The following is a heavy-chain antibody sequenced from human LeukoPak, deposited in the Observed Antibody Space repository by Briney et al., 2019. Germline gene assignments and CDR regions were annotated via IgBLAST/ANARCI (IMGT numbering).Heavy chain of an antibody. Sequence: PSETLSLTCTVSGYSISSGYYWGWIRQPPGKGLEWIGSIYYSGSTYYNPSLKSRVTISVDTSKNQFSLKLSSVTAADTAVYYCARDNDSSGWYGHYFDYWGQGTLVTVSS. CDR1: GYSISSGYY. D-gene: IGHD6-19*01. V-gene: IGHV4-38-2*02. J-gene: IGHJ4*02. CDR2: IYYSGST. CDR3: ARDNDSSGWYGHYFDY.